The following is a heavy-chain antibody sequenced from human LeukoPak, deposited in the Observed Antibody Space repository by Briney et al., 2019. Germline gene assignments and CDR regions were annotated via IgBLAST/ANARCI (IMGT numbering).Heavy chain of an antibody. J-gene: IGHJ4*02. CDR1: GFTFSRYW. CDR2: IKQDGSEK. V-gene: IGHV3-7*03. CDR3: AREDRITSQNTSIDY. D-gene: IGHD1-14*01. Sequence: PGGSLRLSCAASGFTFSRYWMSWVRQAPGKGLELVANIKQDGSEKYFVDSVKGRFTISRDNAKNSVYLQMNSLRAEDTAVYYCAREDRITSQNTSIDYWGQGTLVTVSS.